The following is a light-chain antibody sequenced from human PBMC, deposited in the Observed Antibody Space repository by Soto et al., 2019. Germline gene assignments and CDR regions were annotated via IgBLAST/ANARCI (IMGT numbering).Light chain of an antibody. Sequence: QSALTQPASVSGSPGQSITISCTGTSSDVGGYNYVSWYQQHPGKAPKLMIYDVSNRPSGVSNRFSGSKSGNTACLTISGLQAEDEADYYCSSYTSRSTLVVFGGGTQLPVL. J-gene: IGLJ2*01. CDR3: SSYTSRSTLVV. V-gene: IGLV2-14*01. CDR2: DVS. CDR1: SSDVGGYNY.